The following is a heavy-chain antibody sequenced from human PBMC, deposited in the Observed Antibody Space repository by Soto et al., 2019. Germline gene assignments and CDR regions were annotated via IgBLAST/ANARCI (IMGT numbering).Heavy chain of an antibody. CDR1: GGSISSNNHY. D-gene: IGHD3-22*01. Sequence: QLQLQESGPGLVKPSETLSLTCSVSGGSISSNNHYWGWIRQTPGKGLEWIGSIYYSGSTYYNPSLESRVTISVDTSKNQFSLKLTSVTAADTAVYYCARQGITMIVVVVTDNWLDPWGQGTLVTVSS. V-gene: IGHV4-39*01. CDR2: IYYSGST. J-gene: IGHJ5*02. CDR3: ARQGITMIVVVVTDNWLDP.